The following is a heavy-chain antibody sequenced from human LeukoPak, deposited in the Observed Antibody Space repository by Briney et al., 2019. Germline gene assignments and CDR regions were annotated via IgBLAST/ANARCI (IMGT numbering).Heavy chain of an antibody. CDR3: ARGPSITMVRGGQWYYYMDV. J-gene: IGHJ6*03. CDR2: INPNSGGT. V-gene: IGHV1-2*02. D-gene: IGHD3-10*01. Sequence: ASVKVSCKTSGYTFTGYYMHWVRQAPGQGLEWMGWINPNSGGTNYAQKFQGRVTMTRDTSISTAYMELSRLRSDDTAVYYCARGPSITMVRGGQWYYYMDVWGKGTTVTISS. CDR1: GYTFTGYY.